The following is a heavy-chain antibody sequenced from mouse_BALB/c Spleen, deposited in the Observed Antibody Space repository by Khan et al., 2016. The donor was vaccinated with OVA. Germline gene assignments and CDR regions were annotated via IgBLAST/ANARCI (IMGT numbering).Heavy chain of an antibody. V-gene: IGHV1-4*01. J-gene: IGHJ4*01. CDR3: ARHTTENAKDY. CDR2: IYPRSGYT. CDR1: GYTFTSHT. D-gene: IGHD2-12*01. Sequence: VQLVESGAELVRPGASVKMSCKASGYTFTSHTMHWVKQRPGQGLEWIGYIYPRSGYTYYNQKFNDKATLTADKSSNTAYMQLSSLTSEDSAVYYGARHTTENAKDYWGQGTTVTVSS.